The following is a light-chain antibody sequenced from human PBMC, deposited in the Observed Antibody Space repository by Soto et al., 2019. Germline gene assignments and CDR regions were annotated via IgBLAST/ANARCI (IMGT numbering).Light chain of an antibody. Sequence: QSALTQPASVSGSPGQSITISCTGTSSDVGGYNYVSWYQHHPGKAPKLMIYDVSNRPSGFSNRFSGSKSGNTASLTISGLQAEDEGDYYCRSYTRSSPPYVFGSGTKLTVL. CDR1: SSDVGGYNY. V-gene: IGLV2-14*03. CDR2: DVS. CDR3: RSYTRSSPPYV. J-gene: IGLJ1*01.